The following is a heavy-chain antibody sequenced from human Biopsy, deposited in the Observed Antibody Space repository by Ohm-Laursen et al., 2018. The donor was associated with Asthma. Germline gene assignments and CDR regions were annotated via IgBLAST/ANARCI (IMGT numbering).Heavy chain of an antibody. CDR3: ARGYSGSDRIVYYYSGLEV. J-gene: IGHJ6*02. CDR1: GYTFINYF. CDR2: VNSASGNT. V-gene: IGHV1-69*01. Sequence: ASVKGSCKTFGYTFINYFIQWGRQAPGQRLEWVGGVNSASGNTNHAQKFQGRVTITADESTSTAYMELRSLSSEDTAVYYCARGYSGSDRIVYYYSGLEVWGQGTTVTVSS. D-gene: IGHD5-12*01.